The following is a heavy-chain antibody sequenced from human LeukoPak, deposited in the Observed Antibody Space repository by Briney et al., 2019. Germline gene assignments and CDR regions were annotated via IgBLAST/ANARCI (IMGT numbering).Heavy chain of an antibody. CDR3: AKDPGMID. J-gene: IGHJ4*02. D-gene: IGHD3-22*01. CDR1: GFAFSSYV. CDR2: ISGNGGNT. V-gene: IGHV3-23*01. Sequence: GGSLRLSCAASGFAFSSYVMGWVRQAPGKGLEWVSTISGNGGNTYYADSVKGRFTISRDNSKNTLYLQMNRLRAEDTAVYYCAKDPGMIDWGQGTLVTVSS.